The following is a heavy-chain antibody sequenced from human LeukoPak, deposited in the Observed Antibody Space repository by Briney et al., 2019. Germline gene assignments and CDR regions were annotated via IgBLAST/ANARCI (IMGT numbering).Heavy chain of an antibody. CDR1: GXSINSDY. CDR2: MYYSGSA. Sequence: PSETLSLTCTVPGXSINSDYWSWIRQPPGKGLEWIGYMYYSGSANYNPSLKSRATILVDTSKNQFSLKLNSVTAADTAVYYCARSPYFYYGGDVWGQGTTVTVSS. V-gene: IGHV4-59*01. J-gene: IGHJ6*02. CDR3: ARSPYFYYGGDV.